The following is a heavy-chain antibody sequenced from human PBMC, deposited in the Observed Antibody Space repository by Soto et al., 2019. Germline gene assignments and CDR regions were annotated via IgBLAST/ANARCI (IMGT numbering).Heavy chain of an antibody. J-gene: IGHJ4*02. Sequence: GASVKVSCKASGGTFSSYAISWVRQAPGQGLEWMGGIIPIFGTANYAQKFQGRVTITADESTSTAYMELSSLRSEDTAVYYCARGPGPYSIAAAGQFWGQGTLVTVSS. V-gene: IGHV1-69*13. CDR3: ARGPGPYSIAAAGQF. CDR2: IIPIFGTA. CDR1: GGTFSSYA. D-gene: IGHD6-13*01.